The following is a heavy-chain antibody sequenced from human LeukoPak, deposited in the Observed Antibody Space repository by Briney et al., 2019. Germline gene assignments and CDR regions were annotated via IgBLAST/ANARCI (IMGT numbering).Heavy chain of an antibody. Sequence: GGSLRLSCAASGFTFSAYEMNWVRQAPGKGLEWVSYIVSSGSTVYYADSVKGRFTISRDNAKNSLYMQMESLRDEDTAIYYCARDTLEYSNSPDALDIWGQGTMVTVSS. V-gene: IGHV3-48*03. D-gene: IGHD4-23*01. J-gene: IGHJ3*02. CDR3: ARDTLEYSNSPDALDI. CDR2: IVSSGSTV. CDR1: GFTFSAYE.